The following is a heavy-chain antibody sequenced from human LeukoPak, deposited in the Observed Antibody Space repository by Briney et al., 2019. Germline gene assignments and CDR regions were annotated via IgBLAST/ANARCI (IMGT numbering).Heavy chain of an antibody. CDR1: GGSISSGSYY. V-gene: IGHV4-61*02. D-gene: IGHD6-13*01. J-gene: IGHJ4*02. CDR2: IYTSGST. Sequence: SETLSLTCTVSGGSISSGSYYWSWIRQPAGKGLEWIGRIYTSGSTNYNPSLKSRVTISVDTSKNQFSLKLSSVTAADTAVYYCARGYSSSWARSYYFDHWGQGTLVTVSS. CDR3: ARGYSSSWARSYYFDH.